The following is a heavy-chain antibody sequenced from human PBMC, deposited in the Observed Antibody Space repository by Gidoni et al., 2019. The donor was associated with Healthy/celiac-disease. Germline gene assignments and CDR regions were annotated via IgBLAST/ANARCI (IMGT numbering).Heavy chain of an antibody. CDR1: GFTFSHYA. V-gene: IGHV3-23*01. CDR3: AKATEVIAVAGKGLFDY. CDR2: ISGSGGST. D-gene: IGHD6-19*01. Sequence: EVQLLESGGGLVQPGGSLRLSCAASGFTFSHYAMSWVRQAPGKGLEWVSAISGSGGSTYYADSVKGRFTISRDNSKNTLYLQMNSLRAEDTAVYYCAKATEVIAVAGKGLFDYWGQGTLGHRLL. J-gene: IGHJ4*02.